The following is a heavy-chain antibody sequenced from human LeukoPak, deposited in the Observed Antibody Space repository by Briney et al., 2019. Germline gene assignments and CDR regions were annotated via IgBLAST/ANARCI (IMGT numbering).Heavy chain of an antibody. CDR1: GGSISSGGYY. J-gene: IGHJ4*02. CDR3: ARSGPYDSSGYYLFDY. V-gene: IGHV4-31*03. CDR2: IYYSGST. Sequence: SETLSLTCTVSGGSISSGGYYWSWIRQHPRKGLEWIGYIYYSGSTYYNPSLKSRVTISVDTSKNQFSLKLSSVTAADTAVYYCARSGPYDSSGYYLFDYWGQGTLVTVSS. D-gene: IGHD3-22*01.